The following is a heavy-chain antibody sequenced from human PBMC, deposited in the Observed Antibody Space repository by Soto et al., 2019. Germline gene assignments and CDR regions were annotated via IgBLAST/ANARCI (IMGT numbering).Heavy chain of an antibody. D-gene: IGHD2-2*01. V-gene: IGHV3-33*01. CDR3: ARDLAPDCISTSCYPPYYGMDV. CDR2: IWYDGSNK. CDR1: GFTFSSYG. Sequence: QVQLVESGGGVVQPGRSLRLSCAASGFTFSSYGMHWVRQAPGKGLEWVAVIWYDGSNKYYADSVKGRFTISRDNSKNPLYLEMNSLGAEDTAVYYCARDLAPDCISTSCYPPYYGMDVWGQGTTVTVSS. J-gene: IGHJ6*02.